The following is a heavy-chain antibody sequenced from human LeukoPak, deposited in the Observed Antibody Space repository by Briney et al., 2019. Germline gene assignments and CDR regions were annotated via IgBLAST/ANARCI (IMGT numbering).Heavy chain of an antibody. V-gene: IGHV4-34*01. CDR3: ARGIVLDAFDI. CDR1: GGSFSGYY. J-gene: IGHJ3*02. CDR2: INHSGST. Sequence: PSETLSLTCAVYGGSFSGYYWSWIRQPPGKGLEWIGEINHSGSTNYNPSLKSRVPISVDTSKNQFSLKLSSVTAADTAVYYCARGIVLDAFDIWGQGTMVTVSS. D-gene: IGHD2-8*02.